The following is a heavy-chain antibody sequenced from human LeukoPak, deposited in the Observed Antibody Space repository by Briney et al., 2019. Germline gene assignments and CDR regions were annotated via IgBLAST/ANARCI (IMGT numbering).Heavy chain of an antibody. V-gene: IGHV3-30-3*01. J-gene: IGHJ3*02. Sequence: GRSLRLSCAASGFTFSSYAMHWVRQAPGKGLEWVAVISYDGSNKYYADSVKGRFTISRDNSKNTLYLQMNSLRAEDTAVYYCARMRFTPMPFDIWGQGTMVTVSS. CDR1: GFTFSSYA. CDR2: ISYDGSNK. D-gene: IGHD2-2*01. CDR3: ARMRFTPMPFDI.